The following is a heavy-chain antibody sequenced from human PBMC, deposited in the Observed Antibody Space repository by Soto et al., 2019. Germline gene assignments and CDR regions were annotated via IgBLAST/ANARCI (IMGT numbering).Heavy chain of an antibody. Sequence: QVQLVQSGAEVKKPGSSVKVSCKASGGTFSSYAISWVRQAPGQGLEWMGGIIPIFGTANYAQKFQGRVTITADESTSTADMELSSLRSEDTAVYYCARDLRMTTVTTLPLGYYYGMDVWGQGTTVTVSS. CDR3: ARDLRMTTVTTLPLGYYYGMDV. D-gene: IGHD4-4*01. V-gene: IGHV1-69*01. CDR2: IIPIFGTA. CDR1: GGTFSSYA. J-gene: IGHJ6*02.